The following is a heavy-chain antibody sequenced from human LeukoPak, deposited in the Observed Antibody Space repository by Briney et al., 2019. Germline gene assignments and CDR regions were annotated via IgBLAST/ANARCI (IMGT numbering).Heavy chain of an antibody. CDR1: GGSISSYY. D-gene: IGHD3-10*01. V-gene: IGHV4-59*01. CDR3: ARGGYYGSGNDFRFDP. Sequence: SETLSLTCTVSGGSISSYYWSWIRQPPGKGLEWIGYIYYSGSTNYNPSLKSRVTISVDTSKNQFSLKLSSVTAADTAIYYCARGGYYGSGNDFRFDPWGQGTPVTVSS. J-gene: IGHJ5*02. CDR2: IYYSGST.